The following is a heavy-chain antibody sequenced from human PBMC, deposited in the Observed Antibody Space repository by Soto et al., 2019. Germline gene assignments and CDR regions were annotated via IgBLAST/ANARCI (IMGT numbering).Heavy chain of an antibody. CDR1: GFTFSSYA. Sequence: GSLRLSCAASGFTFSSYAMKLVRQAPGKGLEWVAVISFDGSNKYYADSVKGRFTISRDNSKNTLYLQMNSLRAEDTAVYFCARGPSSLTRFDYWGQGTLVTVSS. V-gene: IGHV3-30-3*01. D-gene: IGHD2-2*01. J-gene: IGHJ4*02. CDR2: ISFDGSNK. CDR3: ARGPSSLTRFDY.